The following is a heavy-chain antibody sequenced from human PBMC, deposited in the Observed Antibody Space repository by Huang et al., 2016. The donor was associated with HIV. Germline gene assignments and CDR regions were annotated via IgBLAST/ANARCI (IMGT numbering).Heavy chain of an antibody. J-gene: IGHJ1*01. CDR3: ATSYGYFPH. D-gene: IGHD5-18*01. V-gene: IGHV3-48*02. Sequence: EVQLVESGGGLVQPGGSLTLSCAASGFTLSAYSMNWVRQTPGKGLEWVSYINNNGSKIFSAESGKGRFTISRDNAKNSLYLQMNSLRDDDTAVFYCATSYGYFPHWGQGTLVTVSS. CDR2: INNNGSKI. CDR1: GFTLSAYS.